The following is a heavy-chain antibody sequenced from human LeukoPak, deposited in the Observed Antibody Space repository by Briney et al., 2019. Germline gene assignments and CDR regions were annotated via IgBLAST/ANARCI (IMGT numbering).Heavy chain of an antibody. J-gene: IGHJ5*02. D-gene: IGHD6-13*01. Sequence: GASVKVSCKASGGTFTSYDINWVRQATGQGLEWMGWMNPNSGNTGYAQKFQGRVTITRNTSISTAYMELSSLRSEDTAVYYCARSHVAAAGIPWFDPWGQGTLVTVSS. CDR3: ARSHVAAAGIPWFDP. CDR2: MNPNSGNT. V-gene: IGHV1-8*03. CDR1: GGTFTSYD.